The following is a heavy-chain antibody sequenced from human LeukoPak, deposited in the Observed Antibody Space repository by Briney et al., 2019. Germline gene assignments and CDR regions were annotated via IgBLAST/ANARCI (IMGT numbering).Heavy chain of an antibody. CDR2: IYTSGST. D-gene: IGHD5-12*01. CDR3: ARERSSTADQVWWLRWFDP. CDR1: GGSISSGSYY. V-gene: IGHV4-61*02. Sequence: SETLSLTCTVSGGSISSGSYYWSWIRQPAGQGLEWIGRIYTSGSTNYNPSLKSRVTISVDTSKNQFSLKLSSVTAADTAVYYCARERSSTADQVWWLRWFDPWGQGTLVTVSS. J-gene: IGHJ5*02.